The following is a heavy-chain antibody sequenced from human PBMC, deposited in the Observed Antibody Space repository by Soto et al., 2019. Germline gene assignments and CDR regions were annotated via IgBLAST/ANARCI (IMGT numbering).Heavy chain of an antibody. CDR1: GGSISSGGYY. CDR2: IYYSGST. D-gene: IGHD5-12*01. J-gene: IGHJ4*02. CDR3: ARGTTKKEWLRFWGHFDY. Sequence: PSETLSLTCTVSGGSISSGGYYWSWIRQHPGKGLEWIGYIYYSGSTYYNPSLKSRVTISVDTSKNQFSLKLSSVTAADTAVYYCARGTTKKEWLRFWGHFDYWGQGTLVTVSS. V-gene: IGHV4-31*03.